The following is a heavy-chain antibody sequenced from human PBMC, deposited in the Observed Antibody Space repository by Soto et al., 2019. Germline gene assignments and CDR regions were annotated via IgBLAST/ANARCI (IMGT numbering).Heavy chain of an antibody. J-gene: IGHJ4*02. Sequence: ASLKVSSKASGYTFTSYGISWVRQAPGQGLEWMGWISAYNGNTNYAQKLQGRVTMTTDTSTSTAYMELRSLRPDDTAVYYCARGYCSGGSCYMIDYWGQGTLVTVSS. CDR1: GYTFTSYG. D-gene: IGHD2-15*01. V-gene: IGHV1-18*01. CDR3: ARGYCSGGSCYMIDY. CDR2: ISAYNGNT.